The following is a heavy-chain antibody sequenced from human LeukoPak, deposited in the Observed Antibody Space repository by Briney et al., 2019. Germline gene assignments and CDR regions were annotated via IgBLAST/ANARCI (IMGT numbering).Heavy chain of an antibody. V-gene: IGHV3-11*01. CDR1: GFTFSDYY. CDR2: ISSSGSTI. D-gene: IGHD2/OR15-2a*01. J-gene: IGHJ6*04. Sequence: PGGSLRLSCAASGFTFSDYYMSWIRQAPGKGLEWVSYISSSGSTIYYADSVKGRFTISWDNAKNSLYLQMNSLRAEDTAVYYCPRVHFISHSPTWGKGTTVTVSS. CDR3: PRVHFISHSPT.